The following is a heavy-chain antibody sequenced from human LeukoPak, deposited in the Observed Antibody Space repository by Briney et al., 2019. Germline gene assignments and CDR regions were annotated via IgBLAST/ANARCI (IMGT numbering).Heavy chain of an antibody. CDR1: GYTFTSNY. CDR2: ISPSGGST. D-gene: IGHD3-3*01. CDR3: ARATGYDFWSGYYSPDPNWFDP. V-gene: IGHV1-46*01. J-gene: IGHJ5*02. Sequence: ASVKVSCKAFGYTFTSNYMHWVRQAPGQGPEWMGVISPSGGSTTYAQKFQGRVTLTRDMSTSTDYMELRSLRSDDTAVYYCARATGYDFWSGYYSPDPNWFDPWGQGTLVTVSS.